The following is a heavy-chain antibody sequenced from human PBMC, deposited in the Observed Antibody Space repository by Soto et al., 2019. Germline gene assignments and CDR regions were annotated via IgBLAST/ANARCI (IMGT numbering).Heavy chain of an antibody. D-gene: IGHD3-10*01. Sequence: QVQLQQWGAGLLKPSETLSLTCAVYGGSFSGYSWSWIRQPPGKGLEWIGEMNRGGGTNYSPSLKSRVTISVDTSKKQCSLRLSSVTAADTAVYYCARGFRGASSNWLDYWGQGTLVTVSS. CDR3: ARGFRGASSNWLDY. CDR1: GGSFSGYS. V-gene: IGHV4-34*01. CDR2: MNRGGGT. J-gene: IGHJ5*01.